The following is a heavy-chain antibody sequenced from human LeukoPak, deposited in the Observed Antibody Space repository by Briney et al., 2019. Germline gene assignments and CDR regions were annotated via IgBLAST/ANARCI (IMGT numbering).Heavy chain of an antibody. Sequence: PSASVKVSCTASGGTFSSYAISWVRQAPGQGLEWMGGIIPIFGTANYAQKFQGRVTITADKSTSTAYMELSSLRSEDTAVYYCATLPRRMVRGVIEHRCWGQGTLVTVSS. CDR2: IIPIFGTA. V-gene: IGHV1-69*06. CDR1: GGTFSSYA. D-gene: IGHD3-10*01. CDR3: ATLPRRMVRGVIEHRC. J-gene: IGHJ4*02.